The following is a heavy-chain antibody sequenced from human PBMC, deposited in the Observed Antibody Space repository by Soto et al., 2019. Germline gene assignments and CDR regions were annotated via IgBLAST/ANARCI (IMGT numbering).Heavy chain of an antibody. CDR1: VGSISSSNW. D-gene: IGHD3-22*01. CDR3: ARVHYDSSGAYDY. CDR2: IYHSGST. Sequence: QVQLQESGTGLVKPSGTLSLTCAVSVGSISSSNWWSWVRQPPGKGLEWIGEIYHSGSTNYNPSLKSRATISVDKSKNQFSLKLSSVTDADTAVYYCARVHYDSSGAYDYWGQGTLVTVSS. V-gene: IGHV4-4*02. J-gene: IGHJ4*02.